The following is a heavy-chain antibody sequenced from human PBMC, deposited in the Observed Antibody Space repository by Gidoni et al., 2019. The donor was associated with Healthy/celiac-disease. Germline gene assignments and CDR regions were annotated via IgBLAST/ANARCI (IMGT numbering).Heavy chain of an antibody. D-gene: IGHD2-15*01. V-gene: IGHV3-21*01. J-gene: IGHJ6*03. CDR1: GFTFSSYS. Sequence: EVQLVESGGGVVKPGGSLRLSCAASGFTFSSYSMNWVRQAPGKGLEWVSSISSSRSYLYYADSVKGRFTISRDNAKNSLYLQMNSLRAEDTAGYYCARVSGGYNLPYYYYYMDVWGKGTTVTVSS. CDR2: ISSSRSYL. CDR3: ARVSGGYNLPYYYYYMDV.